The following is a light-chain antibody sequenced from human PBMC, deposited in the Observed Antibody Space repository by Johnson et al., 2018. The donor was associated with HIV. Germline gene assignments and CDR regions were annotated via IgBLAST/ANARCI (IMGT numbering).Light chain of an antibody. CDR3: GTWDSSLSVYV. J-gene: IGLJ1*01. Sequence: QSVLTQPPSVSAAPGQKVTISCSGSSSNIGNNYVSWYQQLPGTAPKLLIYDNYKRPSGIPDRFSGSKSGTSATLDITGLQTGDEADYYCGTWDSSLSVYVFATGTQLPVL. V-gene: IGLV1-51*01. CDR1: SSNIGNNY. CDR2: DNY.